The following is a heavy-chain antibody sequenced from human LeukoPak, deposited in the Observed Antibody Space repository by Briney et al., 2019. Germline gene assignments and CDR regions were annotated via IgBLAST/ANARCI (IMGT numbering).Heavy chain of an antibody. V-gene: IGHV4-39*01. CDR3: ASTLRFLPYRRFDY. Sequence: SETLSLTSSVSGGSIISSNYYWGWIRQPPGKGLEWIGSIYQSGSGSSYYNPSLKSRVTIFGDTSKNQFFLRLSSVTAADTAVYYCASTLRFLPYRRFDYWGQGTLVTVPS. CDR1: GGSIISSNYY. CDR2: IYQSGSGSS. J-gene: IGHJ4*02. D-gene: IGHD3-3*01.